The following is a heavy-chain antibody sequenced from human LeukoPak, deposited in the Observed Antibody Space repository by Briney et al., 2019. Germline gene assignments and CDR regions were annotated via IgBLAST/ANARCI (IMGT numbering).Heavy chain of an antibody. V-gene: IGHV3-30*18. CDR2: ISYDGSNK. CDR3: AKAGVVVPAD. J-gene: IGHJ4*02. D-gene: IGHD2-2*01. Sequence: TGGSLRLSCAASGFTFSSDGMHWVRQAPGKGLEWVAVISYDGSNKYYADSVKGRFTISRDNSKNTLYLQMNSLRAEDTAVYYCAKAGVVVPADWGQGTLVTVSS. CDR1: GFTFSSDG.